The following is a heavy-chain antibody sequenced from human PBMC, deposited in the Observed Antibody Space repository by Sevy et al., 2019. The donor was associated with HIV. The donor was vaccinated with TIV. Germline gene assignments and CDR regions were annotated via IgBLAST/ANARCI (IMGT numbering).Heavy chain of an antibody. J-gene: IGHJ6*02. V-gene: IGHV4-59*01. CDR3: ARDFKGGDGYRSNGMDV. Sequence: SETLSLTCTVSGDSISSYFWSWIRQPPGKGLEWIGYIYYSGNTNYNPSLKSRVTISVDTSKNQFSLKLRSVTAADTAVYYCARDFKGGDGYRSNGMDVWGQGTTVTVSS. CDR1: GDSISSYF. D-gene: IGHD3-16*01. CDR2: IYYSGNT.